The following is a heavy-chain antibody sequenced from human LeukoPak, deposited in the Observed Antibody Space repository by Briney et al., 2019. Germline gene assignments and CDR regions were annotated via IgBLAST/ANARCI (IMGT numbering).Heavy chain of an antibody. CDR1: GFTLSIYW. Sequence: GGSLRLSCATSGFTLSIYWMSWVRQAPGKGPEWVANIRPDGSEKNYVDSVKGRFTISRDNAKNSLYLQMNSLRDEDTAVYYCGGELLWFGGGGMDVWGQGTTVAVSS. J-gene: IGHJ6*02. V-gene: IGHV3-7*01. CDR2: IRPDGSEK. CDR3: GGELLWFGGGGMDV. D-gene: IGHD3-10*01.